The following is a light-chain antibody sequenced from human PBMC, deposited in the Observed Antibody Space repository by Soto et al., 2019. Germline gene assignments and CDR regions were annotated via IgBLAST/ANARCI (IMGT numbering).Light chain of an antibody. Sequence: EIVLTQSPGTLSLSPGERATLSCRASQSVSSYLAWYQQKPGQAPRLLIYDASNRATGIPARFSGSGSGTDFTLTISSLEPEDFAVYYCQQRSNWPPTCGQGTRLEIK. CDR3: QQRSNWPPT. CDR1: QSVSSY. CDR2: DAS. V-gene: IGKV3-11*01. J-gene: IGKJ5*01.